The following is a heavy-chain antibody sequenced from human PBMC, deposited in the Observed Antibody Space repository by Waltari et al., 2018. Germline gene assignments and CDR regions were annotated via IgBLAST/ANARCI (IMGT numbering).Heavy chain of an antibody. D-gene: IGHD6-13*01. V-gene: IGHV3-30-3*01. Sequence: QVQLVEPGGGVVQPGRSLRLSCAASGFTFSSYAMHWVRQAPGKGLEWVAVISYDGSNKYYADSVKGRFTISRDNSKNTLYLQMNSLRAEDTAVYYCARSPPTYSSSWYPGDYWGQGTLVTVSS. CDR3: ARSPPTYSSSWYPGDY. CDR1: GFTFSSYA. J-gene: IGHJ4*02. CDR2: ISYDGSNK.